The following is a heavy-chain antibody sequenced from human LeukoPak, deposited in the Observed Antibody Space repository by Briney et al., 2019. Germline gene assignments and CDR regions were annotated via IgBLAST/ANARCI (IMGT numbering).Heavy chain of an antibody. Sequence: TGGSLRLSCAASGFTFDDYAMHWVRQAPGKGLEWVSLISGDGGSTYYADSVKGRFTISRDNSKNSLYLQMNSLRTEDTALYYCAKDRDHGSGYHIIDYWGQGTLVTVSS. CDR1: GFTFDDYA. J-gene: IGHJ4*02. CDR3: AKDRDHGSGYHIIDY. V-gene: IGHV3-43*02. CDR2: ISGDGGST. D-gene: IGHD3-22*01.